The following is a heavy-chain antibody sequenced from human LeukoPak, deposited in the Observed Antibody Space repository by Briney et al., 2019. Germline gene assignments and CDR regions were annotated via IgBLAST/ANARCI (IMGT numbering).Heavy chain of an antibody. CDR3: AREMGGTIDY. CDR1: GIPFWRHA. CDR2: ISSSSSTI. D-gene: IGHD1-26*01. J-gene: IGHJ4*02. Sequence: GGSLRLSCTASGIPFWRHAMNWVRQAPGKGLEWVSYISSSSSTIYYADSVKGRFTISRDNAKNSLYLQMNSLRAEDTAVYYCAREMGGTIDYWGQGTLVTVSS. V-gene: IGHV3-48*01.